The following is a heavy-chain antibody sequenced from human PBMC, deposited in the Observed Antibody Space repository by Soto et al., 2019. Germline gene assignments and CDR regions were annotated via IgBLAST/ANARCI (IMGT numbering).Heavy chain of an antibody. J-gene: IGHJ4*02. Sequence: QVQLVQSGAEVKKPGASVKVSCKASGYTFTSYAMHWVRQAPGQRLEWMGWINAGNGNTKYSQKFQARVTITRDTSASTAYMELSSLRSEDTAVYYCARGRVRPRGMVDYWGQGTLVTVSS. V-gene: IGHV1-3*01. CDR2: INAGNGNT. CDR1: GYTFTSYA. D-gene: IGHD1-26*01. CDR3: ARGRVRPRGMVDY.